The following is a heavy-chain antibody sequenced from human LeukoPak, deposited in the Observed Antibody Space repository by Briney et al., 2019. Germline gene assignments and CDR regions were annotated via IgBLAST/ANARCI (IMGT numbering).Heavy chain of an antibody. CDR3: ARAPSYYYAGRGADY. CDR2: VYHSGRT. J-gene: IGHJ4*02. V-gene: IGHV4-59*12. CDR1: GGSMRPNY. D-gene: IGHD3-10*01. Sequence: SETLSLTCTVSGGSMRPNYWSWVRQAPRKGLEWIGYVYHSGRTNVGPSLKSRATILVDTSKNQFSLKLSSVTAADTAVYYCARAPSYYYAGRGADYWGQGTLVTVSS.